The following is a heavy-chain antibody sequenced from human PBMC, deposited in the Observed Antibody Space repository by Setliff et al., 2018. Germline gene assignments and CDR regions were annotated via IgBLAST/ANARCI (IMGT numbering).Heavy chain of an antibody. J-gene: IGHJ3*01. Sequence: SETLSLTCTVSGDSISSGDYFWSGIRQPPGKGLEWIAYIYHSGSAYYNPSLKSRVTMSVDTSKNQFSLHLTSVTAADTAVYYCAREVGTSTSSDAFDVWGQGMMVTVSS. CDR1: GDSISSGDYF. V-gene: IGHV4-30-4*08. D-gene: IGHD1-26*01. CDR3: AREVGTSTSSDAFDV. CDR2: IYHSGSA.